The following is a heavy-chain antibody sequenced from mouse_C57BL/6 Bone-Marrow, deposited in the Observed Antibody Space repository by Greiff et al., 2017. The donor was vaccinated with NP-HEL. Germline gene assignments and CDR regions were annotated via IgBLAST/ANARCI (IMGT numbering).Heavy chain of an antibody. V-gene: IGHV1-64*01. D-gene: IGHD1-1*01. CDR3: AGGSSLWYFDV. Sequence: QVQLQQPGAELVKPGASVKLSCKASGYTFTSYWMHWVKQRPGQGLEWIGMIHPNSGSANYNEKFKSKATLTVDKSSSTAYMQLSSLTSEDSAVFYCAGGSSLWYFDVWGTGTTVTVSS. CDR1: GYTFTSYW. J-gene: IGHJ1*03. CDR2: IHPNSGSA.